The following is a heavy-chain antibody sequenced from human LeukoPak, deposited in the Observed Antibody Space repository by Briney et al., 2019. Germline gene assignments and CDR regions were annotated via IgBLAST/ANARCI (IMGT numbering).Heavy chain of an antibody. CDR3: AREAMYSYGNNFDY. CDR1: GGSVSSGSYY. CDR2: IYYSGST. J-gene: IGHJ4*02. D-gene: IGHD5-18*01. V-gene: IGHV4-61*01. Sequence: PSETLSLTCTVSGGSVSSGSYYWSWIRQPPGKGLEWIGYIYYSGSTNYNPSLKSRVTISVDTSKNQFSLKPSSVTAADTAVYHCAREAMYSYGNNFDYWGQGTLVTVSS.